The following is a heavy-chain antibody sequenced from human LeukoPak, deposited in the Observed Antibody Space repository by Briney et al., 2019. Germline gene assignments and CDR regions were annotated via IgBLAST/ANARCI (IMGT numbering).Heavy chain of an antibody. Sequence: GGSLRLSCVASGFTFSDYYMSWIRQAPGKGLEWVSSISSISSTIYYADSAKGRFTISRDNTKNSLYLQMNSLRAEDTAFYYCARVWYSGSYPLDYWGQGTLVTVSS. CDR3: ARVWYSGSYPLDY. J-gene: IGHJ4*02. V-gene: IGHV3-11*01. CDR1: GFTFSDYY. D-gene: IGHD1-26*01. CDR2: ISSISSTI.